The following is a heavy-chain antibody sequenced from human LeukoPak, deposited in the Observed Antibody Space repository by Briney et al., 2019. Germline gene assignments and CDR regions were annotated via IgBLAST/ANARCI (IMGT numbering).Heavy chain of an antibody. CDR2: ISSSGSTI. CDR1: GFTFSSYS. J-gene: IGHJ6*04. Sequence: GGSLRLSCAVSGFTFSSYSLNWVRQAPGQGLEWDSFISSSGSTIYYADSVKYRFTISRDNAKNSLYLQMNSLRAEDTAVDYYAELGITMIGGVWGKETSVTISS. D-gene: IGHD3-10*02. V-gene: IGHV3-48*04. CDR3: AELGITMIGGV.